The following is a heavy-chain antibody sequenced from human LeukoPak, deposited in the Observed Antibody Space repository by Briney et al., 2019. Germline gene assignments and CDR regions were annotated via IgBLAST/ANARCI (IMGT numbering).Heavy chain of an antibody. V-gene: IGHV3-7*03. CDR1: GFTFSSYS. Sequence: PGGSLRLSCAASGFTFSSYSMNWVRQAPGKGLEWVANIKQDGSEKNYVDSVKGRFTISRDNAKNSVDLQMNSLRVEDTAVFYCAKSRYYYYDRGEYYFDYWGQGVLVTVSS. CDR2: IKQDGSEK. CDR3: AKSRYYYYDRGEYYFDY. D-gene: IGHD3-22*01. J-gene: IGHJ4*02.